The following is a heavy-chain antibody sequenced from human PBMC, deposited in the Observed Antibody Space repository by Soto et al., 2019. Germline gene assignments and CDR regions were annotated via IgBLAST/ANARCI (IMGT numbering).Heavy chain of an antibody. CDR2: IIPIFGTA. Sequence: SVKVSCKASGGTFSSYAISWVRQAPGQGLDWMGGIIPIFGTANYAQKFQGRVTITADESTSTAYMELSSLRSEDTAVYYCARDSSGSYYKYYYYYGMDVWGQGTTVTVSS. V-gene: IGHV1-69*13. CDR3: ARDSSGSYYKYYYYYGMDV. D-gene: IGHD1-26*01. CDR1: GGTFSSYA. J-gene: IGHJ6*02.